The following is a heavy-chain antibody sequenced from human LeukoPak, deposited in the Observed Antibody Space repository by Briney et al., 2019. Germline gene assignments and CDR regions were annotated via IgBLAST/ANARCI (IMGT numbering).Heavy chain of an antibody. J-gene: IGHJ4*02. D-gene: IGHD4-23*01. CDR1: GFTFSSAW. Sequence: PGGSLRLSCAASGFTFSSAWMSWVRQAPGHGLEWLGRIKTKTDGGTTDYAAPVKGGFTISRDDSKDTLYLQMNSLRSDDTAVYYCANIFGGNSHRSDYWGQGTLVTVSS. V-gene: IGHV3-15*01. CDR2: IKTKTDGGTT. CDR3: ANIFGGNSHRSDY.